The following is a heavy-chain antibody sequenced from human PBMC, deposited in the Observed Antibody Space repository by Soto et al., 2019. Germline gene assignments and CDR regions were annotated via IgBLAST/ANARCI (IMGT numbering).Heavy chain of an antibody. Sequence: GGSLRLSCTASGFTFSSHAMTWVRQAPGKGLEWVSGLSDSGGSRYYADSVKGRFTISRDNSMNTLYLQMNNLRAEDTAVYYCAKGLRYQPNDAFDIWGQGTMVTISS. CDR2: LSDSGGSR. D-gene: IGHD2-2*01. CDR3: AKGLRYQPNDAFDI. J-gene: IGHJ3*02. CDR1: GFTFSSHA. V-gene: IGHV3-23*01.